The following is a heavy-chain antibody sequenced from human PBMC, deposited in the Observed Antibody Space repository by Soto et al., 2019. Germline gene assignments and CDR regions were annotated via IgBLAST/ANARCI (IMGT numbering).Heavy chain of an antibody. Sequence: LGESLKISCKGSGYSFTSYWIGWVRQMPGKGLEWMGIIYPGDSDTRYSPSFQGQVTISADKSISTAYLQWSSLKASDTAMYYCARHIVQYYDILTSDPWGQGTLVTVSS. CDR1: GYSFTSYW. CDR3: ARHIVQYYDILTSDP. V-gene: IGHV5-51*01. J-gene: IGHJ5*02. CDR2: IYPGDSDT. D-gene: IGHD3-9*01.